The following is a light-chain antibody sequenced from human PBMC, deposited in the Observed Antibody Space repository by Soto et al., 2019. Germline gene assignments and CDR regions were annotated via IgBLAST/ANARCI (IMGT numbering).Light chain of an antibody. CDR1: RGVSANY. CDR2: GAS. J-gene: IGKJ5*01. Sequence: ESLLTQSPGTLSLSPGEGATLSCRASRGVSANYLAWYQQKPGQAPTLLIYGASIRAAGIPDRFSGSGSGTDFTLTISSLEPEDFAVYYCQQRSNWPPSITFGQGTRLEIK. CDR3: QQRSNWPPSIT. V-gene: IGKV3D-20*02.